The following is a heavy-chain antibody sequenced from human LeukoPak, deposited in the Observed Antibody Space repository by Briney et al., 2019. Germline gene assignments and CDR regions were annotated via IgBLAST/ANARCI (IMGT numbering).Heavy chain of an antibody. J-gene: IGHJ4*02. D-gene: IGHD2-21*02. CDR2: IIPIYNPV. Sequence: SVKVPCKTSGGTFSSYAFNWMRQAPGQGLEWVGRIIPIYNPVDYTQRFQGRGTITADESTNIVYLELSSRRYDDTAVYYCAREPLGCGGDCLFDYWGQGTLVTVSS. CDR1: GGTFSSYA. CDR3: AREPLGCGGDCLFDY. V-gene: IGHV1-69*13.